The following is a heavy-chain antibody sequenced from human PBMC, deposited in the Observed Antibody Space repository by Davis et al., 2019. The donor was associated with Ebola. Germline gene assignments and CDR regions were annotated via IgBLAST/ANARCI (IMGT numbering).Heavy chain of an antibody. V-gene: IGHV1-8*02. D-gene: IGHD2-2*01. CDR1: GYTFTSYG. CDR3: ARERTNHCSSTSCYPGDAFDI. Sequence: ASVKVSCKASGYTFTSYGINWVRQATGQGLEWMGWMNPNSGNTGYAQKFQGRVTMTRNTSISTAYMELSSLRSEDTAVYYCARERTNHCSSTSCYPGDAFDIWGQGTMVTVSS. J-gene: IGHJ3*02. CDR2: MNPNSGNT.